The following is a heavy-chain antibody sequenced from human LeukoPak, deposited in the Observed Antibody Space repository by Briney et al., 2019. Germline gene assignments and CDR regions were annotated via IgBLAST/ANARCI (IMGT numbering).Heavy chain of an antibody. V-gene: IGHV1-18*01. Sequence: ASVKVSCKASGYTFTSYGISWVRQAPGQGLEWMGWISAYNGNTNYAQKLQGRVTMTTDTSTSTAYMELRSLRSDDTAVYYCARGGFRYFDWLLPLDYWGQGTLVTVSS. J-gene: IGHJ4*02. CDR3: ARGGFRYFDWLLPLDY. D-gene: IGHD3-9*01. CDR1: GYTFTSYG. CDR2: ISAYNGNT.